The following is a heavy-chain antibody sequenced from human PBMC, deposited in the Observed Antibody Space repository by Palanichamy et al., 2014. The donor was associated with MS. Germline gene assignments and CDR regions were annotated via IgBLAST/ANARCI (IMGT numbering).Heavy chain of an antibody. CDR1: WLHQQWWLL. Sequence: VQLAGVGPRTGEAFTDPVPHLHCLWWLHQQWWLLLELDPAAAGKGLEWIGRIYTSGYTNYNPSLKSRVSISVDTSKNQFSLKLSSVTAADTAVYFCARDSPYCGGDCSDCWGQGTLVTVSS. V-gene: IGHV4-61*02. D-gene: IGHD2-21*01. CDR3: ARDSPYCGGDCSDC. J-gene: IGHJ4*02. CDR2: IYTSGYT.